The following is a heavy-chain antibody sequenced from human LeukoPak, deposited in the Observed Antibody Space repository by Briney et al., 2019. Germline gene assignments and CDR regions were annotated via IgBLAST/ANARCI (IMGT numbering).Heavy chain of an antibody. D-gene: IGHD3-22*01. CDR1: GFTFSRDS. J-gene: IGHJ4*02. CDR2: INGGGSPI. V-gene: IGHV3-48*04. Sequence: GGSLRLSCAASGFTFSRDSMNWVRQAPGKGLEWVSYINGGGSPIYYADSVRGRFTISRDNAKNSLYLQMNSLRAEDTAVYYCARDPLYYYDSSGYWDYWGQGTLVTVSS. CDR3: ARDPLYYYDSSGYWDY.